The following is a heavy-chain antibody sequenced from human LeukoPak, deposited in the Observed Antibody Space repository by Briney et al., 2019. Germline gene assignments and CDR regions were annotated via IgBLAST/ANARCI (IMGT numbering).Heavy chain of an antibody. Sequence: GGSLRLSCAASGFTVTNNYMSWVRQAPGKALEWGSVIYSGGKTFYADSVKGRFTISRDNSINTLFLEMNRLGLEDAAVYYCARHTPSTFDFWGQGVVVTVSA. CDR2: IYSGGKT. CDR3: ARHTPSTFDF. J-gene: IGHJ4*02. V-gene: IGHV3-66*02. CDR1: GFTVTNNY.